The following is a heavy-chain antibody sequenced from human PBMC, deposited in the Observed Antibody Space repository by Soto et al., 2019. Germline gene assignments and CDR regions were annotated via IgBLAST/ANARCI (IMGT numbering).Heavy chain of an antibody. CDR1: GYTFTSYY. CDR2: INPRGGST. Sequence: ASVKVSCKASGYTFTSYYMHAVRQAPGQGLEWMGIINPRGGSTSYAQKFQGRVTMTKDTSTSTVYMELISLRSEDTAVYYCEGLDYDYYYYGIHCWGQG. V-gene: IGHV1-46*01. J-gene: IGHJ6*02. CDR3: EGLDYDYYYYGIHC. D-gene: IGHD3-16*01.